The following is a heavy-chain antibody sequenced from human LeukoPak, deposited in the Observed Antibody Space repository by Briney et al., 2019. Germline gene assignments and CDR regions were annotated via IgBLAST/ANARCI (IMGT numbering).Heavy chain of an antibody. D-gene: IGHD2-15*01. Sequence: SETLSLTCTVSGGSINSSSYYWGWIRQPPGKGLEWIGTIYYSGGTYYNPSLKSRVTISVDTSKNQFSLKLSSVTAADTAVYYCARQGYCSGGSCRAYYYYYGMGVWGQGTTVTVSS. CDR2: IYYSGGT. CDR3: ARQGYCSGGSCRAYYYYYGMGV. CDR1: GGSINSSSYY. J-gene: IGHJ6*02. V-gene: IGHV4-39*01.